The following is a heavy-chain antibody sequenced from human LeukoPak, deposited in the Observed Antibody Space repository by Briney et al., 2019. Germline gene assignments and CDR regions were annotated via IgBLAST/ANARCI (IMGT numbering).Heavy chain of an antibody. D-gene: IGHD2-2*01. Sequence: GGSLRLSCAASGFTFSSYEMNWVRQAPGKGLEWVSYISSSGSTIYYADSVKGRFTISRDNAKNSLYLQMNSLRAEDTAVYYCATTPVRCSSTSCYVDYWGQGTLVTASS. J-gene: IGHJ4*02. V-gene: IGHV3-48*03. CDR2: ISSSGSTI. CDR3: ATTPVRCSSTSCYVDY. CDR1: GFTFSSYE.